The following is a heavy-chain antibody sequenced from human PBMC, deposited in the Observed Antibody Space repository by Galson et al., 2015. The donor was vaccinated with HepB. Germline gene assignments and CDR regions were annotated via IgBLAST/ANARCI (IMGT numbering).Heavy chain of an antibody. CDR2: ITSDTRTI. V-gene: IGHV3-48*02. J-gene: IGHJ4*01. CDR3: ARSVAGSFDY. CDR1: GFTFNIYS. D-gene: IGHD6-19*01. Sequence: SLRLSCAASGFTFNIYSMNWVRQAPGKGLEWVSYITSDTRTINYADSVKGRFTISGDNAKNSLYLQMNSLRDEDTAVYYCARSVAGSFDYWGHGTLVTVSS.